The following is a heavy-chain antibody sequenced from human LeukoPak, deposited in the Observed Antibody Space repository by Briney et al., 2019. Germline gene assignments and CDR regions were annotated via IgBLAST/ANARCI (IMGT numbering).Heavy chain of an antibody. CDR2: VGVGTST. Sequence: PGGSLRLSCTASGFTFSNYDMNWVRQAPGKGLEWVSAVGVGTSTYYADSVKGRFTISRDNAKNSLYLQMNSLRAEDTAVYYCARDKGVDTATPGYYYGMDVWGQGTTVTVSS. D-gene: IGHD5-18*01. CDR1: GFTFSNYD. J-gene: IGHJ6*02. CDR3: ARDKGVDTATPGYYYGMDV. V-gene: IGHV3-69-1*01.